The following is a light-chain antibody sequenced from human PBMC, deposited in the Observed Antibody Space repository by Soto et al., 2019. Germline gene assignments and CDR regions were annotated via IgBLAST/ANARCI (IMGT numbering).Light chain of an antibody. Sequence: QSALTQPASVSGSPGQSITISCTGTSSDIGGYNYVSWYQQHPSKAPKLIIHDVSDRPSGVSNRFSASKSGNTDSLTISGLQDEDEADYYCCSYTSSVTWVFGGGTKLTVL. J-gene: IGLJ3*02. V-gene: IGLV2-14*01. CDR3: CSYTSSVTWV. CDR2: DVS. CDR1: SSDIGGYNY.